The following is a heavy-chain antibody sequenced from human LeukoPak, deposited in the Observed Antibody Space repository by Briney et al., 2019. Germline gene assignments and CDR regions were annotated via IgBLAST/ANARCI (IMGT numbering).Heavy chain of an antibody. V-gene: IGHV3-23*01. CDR1: GFTFSSYA. CDR3: AKNGFAGYYDGSGYYLGNWFDP. D-gene: IGHD3-22*01. J-gene: IGHJ5*02. Sequence: PGGSLRLSCAASGFTFSSYAMSWVRQAPGKGLEWVSAISGSGGSTYYADSVKGRFTISRDNSKNTLYLQMNSLRAEDTAVYYCAKNGFAGYYDGSGYYLGNWFDPWAREPWSPSPQ. CDR2: ISGSGGST.